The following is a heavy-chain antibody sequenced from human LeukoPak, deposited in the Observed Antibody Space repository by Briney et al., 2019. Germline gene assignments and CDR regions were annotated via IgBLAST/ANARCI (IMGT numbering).Heavy chain of an antibody. D-gene: IGHD2/OR15-2a*01. CDR1: GFIFNNYP. V-gene: IGHV3-64D*06. J-gene: IGHJ4*02. CDR2: ISSDGGTT. Sequence: GGSLRLSCSASGFIFNNYPMQWVRQAAGKGLDYISAISSDGGTTYYADSVKGRFTISRDNSKNTLYLQLSSLRAEDTAMYYCARAIGLDFDFWGQGTLVTVSS. CDR3: ARAIGLDFDF.